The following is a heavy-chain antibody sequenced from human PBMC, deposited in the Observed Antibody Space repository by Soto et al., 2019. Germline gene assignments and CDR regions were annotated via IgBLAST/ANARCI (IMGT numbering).Heavy chain of an antibody. CDR2: IYWNDDK. D-gene: IGHD3-3*01. V-gene: IGHV2-5*01. Sequence: SGPTLVNPTQTLTLTCTFSGFSLSTSGVGVGWIRQPPGKALEWLALIYWNDDKRYSPSLKSRLTITKDTSKNQVVLTMTNMDPVDTATYYCAHRSHVLRFLEWFPFGMDVWGQGTTVTVSS. J-gene: IGHJ6*02. CDR3: AHRSHVLRFLEWFPFGMDV. CDR1: GFSLSTSGVG.